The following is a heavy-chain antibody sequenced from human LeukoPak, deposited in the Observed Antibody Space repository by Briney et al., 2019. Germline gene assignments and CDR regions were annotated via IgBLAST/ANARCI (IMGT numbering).Heavy chain of an antibody. V-gene: IGHV2-5*02. J-gene: IGHJ4*02. D-gene: IGHD1-26*01. Sequence: GSGPTLVNPTQTLTLTCTFSAFSLSTSGVGVGWIRQPPGKALEWLALIFWDDDKRYSPSLKSRLTITKDTSKNQVVLTMTNMDPVDTATYYCAHRPPEYSGSYTFDYWGQGTLVTVSS. CDR3: AHRPPEYSGSYTFDY. CDR1: AFSLSTSGVG. CDR2: IFWDDDK.